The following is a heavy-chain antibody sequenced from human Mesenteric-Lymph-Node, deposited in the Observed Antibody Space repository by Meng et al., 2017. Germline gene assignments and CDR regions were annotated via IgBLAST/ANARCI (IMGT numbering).Heavy chain of an antibody. V-gene: IGHV3-23*01. D-gene: IGHD5/OR15-5a*01. CDR2: ITGGGRNT. CDR1: AFTFSTFD. Sequence: EVQVFESGGGLVQPGGSLRLSCAASAFTFSTFDMSWVRQAPGKGLEWVSTITGGGRNTYYADSVKGRFTISRDNSKNTLYLQMNSLGAEDTAVYYCAKSLYSVSQTPLDSWGQGTLVPSPQ. J-gene: IGHJ4*02. CDR3: AKSLYSVSQTPLDS.